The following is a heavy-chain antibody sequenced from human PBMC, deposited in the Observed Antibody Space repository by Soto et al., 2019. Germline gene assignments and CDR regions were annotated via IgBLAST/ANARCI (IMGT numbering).Heavy chain of an antibody. Sequence: QVQLQESGPGLVKPSQTLSLTCTVSGGSISSGGYYWSWIRQHPGKGLEWIGYIYYSGSTYYNPSLKSRVTISGDRSKNRFSLKLSSVISADTAVYYCARGAGWRYYFDYCCQGTLVTVSS. CDR2: IYYSGST. CDR3: ARGAGWRYYFDY. CDR1: GGSISSGGYY. V-gene: IGHV4-31*03. D-gene: IGHD2-21*01. J-gene: IGHJ4*02.